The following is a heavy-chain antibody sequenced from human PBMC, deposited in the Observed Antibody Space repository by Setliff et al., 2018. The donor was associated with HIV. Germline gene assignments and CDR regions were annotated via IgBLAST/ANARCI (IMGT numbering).Heavy chain of an antibody. CDR3: HVEVPLIMGTSPPL. D-gene: IGHD1-26*01. Sequence: SETLSLTCVVYGGPLSNYYWSWIRQPPGKGLEWIGEISHSGSTTYNPSLESRVTVSVDTTKNQFSLRLNDVTAADTAVYYCHVEVPLIMGTSPPLWGQGTLVTV. CDR1: GGPLSNYY. J-gene: IGHJ4*02. CDR2: ISHSGST. V-gene: IGHV4-34*01.